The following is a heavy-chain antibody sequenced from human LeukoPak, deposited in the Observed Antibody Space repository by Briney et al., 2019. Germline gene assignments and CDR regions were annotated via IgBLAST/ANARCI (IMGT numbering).Heavy chain of an antibody. V-gene: IGHV3-23*01. J-gene: IGHJ6*03. CDR3: AQDYSSSSNYYYYMDV. Sequence: GGSLRLSCAASGFTFSSYAVSWVRQAPGKGLEWVSAISGSGGSTYYADSVKGRFTISRDNSKSTLYLQMNSLRAEDTAVYYCAQDYSSSSNYYYYMDVWGKGTTVTVSS. D-gene: IGHD6-6*01. CDR2: ISGSGGST. CDR1: GFTFSSYA.